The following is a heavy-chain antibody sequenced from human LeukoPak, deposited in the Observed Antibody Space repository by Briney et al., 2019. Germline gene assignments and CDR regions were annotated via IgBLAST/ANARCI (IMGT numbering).Heavy chain of an antibody. D-gene: IGHD4-23*01. CDR1: GFTFSSYA. V-gene: IGHV3-64*01. CDR3: ARVHGGPADY. J-gene: IGHJ4*02. CDR2: ISSNGGST. Sequence: GGSLRLSCAASGFTFSSYAMHWVRQAPGKGLEYVSAISSNGGSTYYANSVKGRFTISRDNSKNTLYLQMGSRRADDMAVYYCARVHGGPADYWGQGTLVTVSS.